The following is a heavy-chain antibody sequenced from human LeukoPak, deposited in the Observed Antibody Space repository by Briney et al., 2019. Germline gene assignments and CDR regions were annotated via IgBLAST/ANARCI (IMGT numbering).Heavy chain of an antibody. J-gene: IGHJ4*02. Sequence: ASVKVSCKASGYTFTSNYIHWVRQAPGQGLEWMGMIYPRDGSTSYAQKFQGRVTVTRDTSTSTVHMELSGLRSEDTAVYYCARWCGYSYGYFDYWGQGTLVTVSS. CDR2: IYPRDGST. D-gene: IGHD5-18*01. V-gene: IGHV1-46*01. CDR3: ARWCGYSYGYFDY. CDR1: GYTFTSNY.